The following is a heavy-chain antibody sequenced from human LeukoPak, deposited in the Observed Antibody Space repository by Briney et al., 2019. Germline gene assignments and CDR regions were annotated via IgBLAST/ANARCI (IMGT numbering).Heavy chain of an antibody. D-gene: IGHD2-2*01. CDR2: IIPIFGTA. CDR1: GGTFSSYA. J-gene: IGHJ4*02. Sequence: SVKVSCKASGGTFSSYAINWVRQAPGQGLEWMGGIIPIFGTANYAQKFQDRVTITADESTSTAYMELSSLRSEDTALYYCASRLYCSNTRCRNFPFAYWGQGTLVTVSS. V-gene: IGHV1-69*13. CDR3: ASRLYCSNTRCRNFPFAY.